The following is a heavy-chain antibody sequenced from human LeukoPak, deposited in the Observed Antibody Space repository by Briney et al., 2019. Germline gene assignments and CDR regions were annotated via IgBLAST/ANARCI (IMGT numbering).Heavy chain of an antibody. Sequence: SETLSLTCAVYGGSFSGYYWSWIRQPPGKGPEWIGEINHSGSTNYNPSLKSRVTISVDTSKNQFSLKLSSVTAADTAVYYCARALRYFDWLGAFDIWGQGTMVTVSS. J-gene: IGHJ3*02. D-gene: IGHD3-9*01. V-gene: IGHV4-34*01. CDR1: GGSFSGYY. CDR3: ARALRYFDWLGAFDI. CDR2: INHSGST.